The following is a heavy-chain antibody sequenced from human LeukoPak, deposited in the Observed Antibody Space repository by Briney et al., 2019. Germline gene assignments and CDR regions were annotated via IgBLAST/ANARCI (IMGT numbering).Heavy chain of an antibody. Sequence: PSETLSLTRTVSGGSISSSSYCWGWIRQPSGDGLEWVGSIYFSGSTYYNPSLKSRVTISVDTSKNQFSLKLSSVTAADTAVYYCARQLLWFGELADYWGQGTLVTVSS. J-gene: IGHJ4*02. D-gene: IGHD3-10*01. CDR3: ARQLLWFGELADY. V-gene: IGHV4-39*01. CDR1: GGSISSSSYC. CDR2: IYFSGST.